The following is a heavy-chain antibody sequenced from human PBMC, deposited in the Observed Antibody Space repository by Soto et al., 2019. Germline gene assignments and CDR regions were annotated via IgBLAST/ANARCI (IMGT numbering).Heavy chain of an antibody. CDR2: IFPLTDIP. V-gene: IGHV1-69*02. Sequence: QVQLVQSGTEVKKPGSSVKVSCKASGGTFRNYPINWVRQAPGQGLEWMGSIFPLTDIPDYAQNFQARLTISADKSTSKAYMELSSLTSDDTAMYFCARGPLVVLNYFESWRQGTLVTVSS. CDR1: GGTFRNYP. J-gene: IGHJ4*02. CDR3: ARGPLVVLNYFES.